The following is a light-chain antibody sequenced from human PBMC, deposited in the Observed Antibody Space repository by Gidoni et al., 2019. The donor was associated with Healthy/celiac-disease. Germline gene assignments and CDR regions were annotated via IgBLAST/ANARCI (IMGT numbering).Light chain of an antibody. CDR2: DVS. CDR1: SSDVGGYNY. Sequence: QSALTQPVAVSGSPGQSITISCTVTSSDVGGYNYVSWYQQHPGKAPKLMIYDVSNRPSGVSNRFSGSKSGNTASLTISGLHAEDEADYYCSSYTSSITPHVVFGGGTKLTVL. CDR3: SSYTSSITPHVV. V-gene: IGLV2-14*01. J-gene: IGLJ2*01.